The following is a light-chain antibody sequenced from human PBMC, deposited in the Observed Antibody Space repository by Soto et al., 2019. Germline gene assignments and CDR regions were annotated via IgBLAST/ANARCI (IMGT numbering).Light chain of an antibody. V-gene: IGLV2-14*01. CDR1: SSDVGAYNY. Sequence: QSALTQPASVSGSPGQSITISCTRTSSDVGAYNYVSWFQQHPGKAPKLIVYEVNNRPSGVSNRFSGSKSGNTASLTIFGLQAEDEADYYCTSYTGSTTRVVFGGGTKLTVL. J-gene: IGLJ2*01. CDR2: EVN. CDR3: TSYTGSTTRVV.